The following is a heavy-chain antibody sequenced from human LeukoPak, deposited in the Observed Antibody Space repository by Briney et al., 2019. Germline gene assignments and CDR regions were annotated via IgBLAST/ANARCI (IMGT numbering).Heavy chain of an antibody. V-gene: IGHV4-34*01. CDR3: ARVRQWLVGGPFDY. Sequence: SETLSLTCAVYGGSFSGYYWSWIRQPPGKGPEWIGEINHSGSTNYNPSLKSRVTISVDTSKSQFSLKLSSVTAADTAVYYCARVRQWLVGGPFDYWGQGTLVTVSS. CDR2: INHSGST. J-gene: IGHJ4*02. D-gene: IGHD6-19*01. CDR1: GGSFSGYY.